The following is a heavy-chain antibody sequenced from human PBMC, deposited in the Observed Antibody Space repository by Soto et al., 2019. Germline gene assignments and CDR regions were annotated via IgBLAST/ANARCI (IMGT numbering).Heavy chain of an antibody. D-gene: IGHD3-10*01. Sequence: PSETLSLTCTVSGGSIPNYYWSWIRQPPGKGLEWIGYIYYTGGTSYNPSLKSRVTISVGSAKNQFSLKLSSVTAADTAVYYCARDGGFGSRGYYGMDVWGQGTTVTVSS. J-gene: IGHJ6*02. V-gene: IGHV4-59*01. CDR1: GGSIPNYY. CDR3: ARDGGFGSRGYYGMDV. CDR2: IYYTGGT.